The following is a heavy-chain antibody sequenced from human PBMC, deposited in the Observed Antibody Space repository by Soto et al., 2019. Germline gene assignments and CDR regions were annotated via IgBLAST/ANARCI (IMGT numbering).Heavy chain of an antibody. Sequence: GGSLRLSCAASGFSFGRYAMRWVRQAPGKGLEWVASIPYDGGNRKYADSVKGRFTISRDNAKDMLYLHMSSLGPDDTSVYYCAREYLDYGPDVWGQGTSVTVSS. CDR1: GFSFGRYA. CDR2: IPYDGGNR. V-gene: IGHV3-30-3*01. J-gene: IGHJ6*02. CDR3: AREYLDYGPDV.